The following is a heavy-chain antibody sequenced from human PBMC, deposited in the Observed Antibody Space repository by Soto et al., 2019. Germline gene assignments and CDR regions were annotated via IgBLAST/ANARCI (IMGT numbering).Heavy chain of an antibody. V-gene: IGHV6-1*01. D-gene: IGHD2-2*01. CDR1: GDSVSSNSAA. CDR2: TYYRSKWYN. Sequence: PTQTLSLTCAISGDSVSSNSAAWNWIRQSPSRGLEWLGRTYYRSKWYNDYAVSVESRITINPDTSKNQFSLQLNSVTPEDTAVYYCARGGRYCSSTSCYRTVGYYYYGMDVWGQGTTVTVSS. J-gene: IGHJ6*02. CDR3: ARGGRYCSSTSCYRTVGYYYYGMDV.